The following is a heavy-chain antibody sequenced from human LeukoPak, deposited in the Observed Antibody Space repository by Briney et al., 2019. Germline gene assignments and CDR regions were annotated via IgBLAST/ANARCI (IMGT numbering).Heavy chain of an antibody. CDR3: ARLRDGSLDH. CDR2: LDPSDSYT. J-gene: IGHJ4*02. Sequence: GESLKISCKGSGYNFTSHWISWVGQMPGKGLEWMGRLDPSDSYTNYSPSFQGHVTISADKSISTAYLQWSSLRASDIAMYYCARLRDGSLDHWGQGTLVTVSS. CDR1: GYNFTSHW. V-gene: IGHV5-10-1*01.